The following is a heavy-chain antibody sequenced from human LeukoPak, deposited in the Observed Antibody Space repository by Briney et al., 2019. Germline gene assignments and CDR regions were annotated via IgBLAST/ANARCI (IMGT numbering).Heavy chain of an antibody. D-gene: IGHD6-19*01. J-gene: IGHJ6*03. V-gene: IGHV3-7*01. CDR1: GFTFSRYW. Sequence: GGSLRLSCAASGFTFSRYWMTWVRQAPGKGLEWVANIKLDGSEKYYVDSVKGRFTVSRDNAKNSLYLQMNSLRAEDTAVYYCARDQGSSGWTYYYYMDVWGKGTTVTVSS. CDR3: ARDQGSSGWTYYYYMDV. CDR2: IKLDGSEK.